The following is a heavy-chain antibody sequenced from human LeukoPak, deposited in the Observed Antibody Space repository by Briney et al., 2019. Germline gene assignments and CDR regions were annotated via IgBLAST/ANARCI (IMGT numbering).Heavy chain of an antibody. CDR3: AREGTLGYFDY. CDR2: INPNSGVT. J-gene: IGHJ4*02. Sequence: ASVKVSCKASRYTFTGYYMHWVRQAPGQGLEWMGWINPNSGVTNYAQKFQGRVTMTRDTSISTAYMELSRLGSDDTAVYYCAREGTLGYFDYWGQGTLVTVSS. CDR1: RYTFTGYY. V-gene: IGHV1-2*02. D-gene: IGHD1-1*01.